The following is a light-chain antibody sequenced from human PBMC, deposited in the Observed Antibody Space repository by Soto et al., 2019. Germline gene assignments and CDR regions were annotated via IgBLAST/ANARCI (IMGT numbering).Light chain of an antibody. CDR1: SSDVGDYNF. CDR3: CSYAGSYTFDV. V-gene: IGLV2-11*01. CDR2: DVS. Sequence: QSALTQPRSVSGSPGQSVTISCTGTSSDVGDYNFVSWYQQHPNKAPKLMIYDVSKRPSGVPDRFSGSKSGNTASLTISGLQAEDEADDYCCSYAGSYTFDVFGTGTKGTV. J-gene: IGLJ1*01.